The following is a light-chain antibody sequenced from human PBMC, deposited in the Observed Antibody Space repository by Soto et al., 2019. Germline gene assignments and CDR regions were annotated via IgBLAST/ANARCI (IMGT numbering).Light chain of an antibody. Sequence: DIQMTQSPSTLPASVGDRVTITCRASQSISTWLAWYQQQPGKAPKLLIYKASSLQSGVPSRLSGSGSGTQFTLTINTLQPDDFATYYCQQYDSYPYTFGQGTKLEIK. CDR2: KAS. V-gene: IGKV1-5*03. CDR3: QQYDSYPYT. J-gene: IGKJ2*01. CDR1: QSISTW.